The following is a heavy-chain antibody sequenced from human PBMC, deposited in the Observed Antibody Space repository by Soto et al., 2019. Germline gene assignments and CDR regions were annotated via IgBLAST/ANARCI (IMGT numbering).Heavy chain of an antibody. CDR2: INHSGST. CDR3: ARGDIVVVPAARVYFDY. Sequence: QVQLQQWGAGLLKPSETLSLTCAVYGGSFSGYYWSWIRQPPGKGLEWIGEINHSGSTNYNPSLKSRVTISVDTSKNQFSLKLSSLTAADTAVYYCARGDIVVVPAARVYFDYWGQGTLVTVSS. J-gene: IGHJ4*02. V-gene: IGHV4-34*01. D-gene: IGHD2-2*01. CDR1: GGSFSGYY.